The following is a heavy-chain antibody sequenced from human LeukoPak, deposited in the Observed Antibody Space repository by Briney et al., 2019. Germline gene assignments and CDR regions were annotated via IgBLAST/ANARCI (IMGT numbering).Heavy chain of an antibody. V-gene: IGHV3-30*18. CDR2: ISYDGSNK. D-gene: IGHD6-13*01. Sequence: GGSLRLSCAASGFTFSSYGMHWVRQAPGKGLEWVAVISYDGSNKYYADSVKGRFTISRDNSKNTLYLQMNSLRAEDTAVYYCAKDRSSSWYEPFFDYWGQGTLVTVSS. J-gene: IGHJ4*02. CDR1: GFTFSSYG. CDR3: AKDRSSSWYEPFFDY.